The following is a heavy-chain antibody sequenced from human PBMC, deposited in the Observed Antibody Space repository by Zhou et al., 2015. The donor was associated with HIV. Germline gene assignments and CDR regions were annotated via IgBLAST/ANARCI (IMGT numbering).Heavy chain of an antibody. D-gene: IGHD1-26*01. Sequence: QVQLVQSGAEEKKPGASVKVSCKASGYTFTSYAMHWVRQAPGQRLEWMGWINAGNGNTKYSQKFQGRVTITRDTSASTAYMELSSLRPEDTALYYCARGGNGYYGGGSDHWGQGTLVTVAS. J-gene: IGHJ4*02. V-gene: IGHV1-3*05. CDR1: GYTFTSYA. CDR2: INAGNGNT. CDR3: ARGGNGYYGGGSDH.